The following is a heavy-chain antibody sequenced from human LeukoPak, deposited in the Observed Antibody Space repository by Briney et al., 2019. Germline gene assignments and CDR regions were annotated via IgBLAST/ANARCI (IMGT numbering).Heavy chain of an antibody. CDR2: SCRSGST. J-gene: IGHJ4*02. D-gene: IGHD1-7*01. Sequence: PSGTLCLTCAASGCTISSSNWRCWVRHPPRERLGWIGESCRSGSTNYTPSLKSRFTISRDKSKNHLSLKLNTLTAADTAVYYCAKIIWSHWNYSAYFHHWGQGPLLTVS. CDR1: GCTISSSNW. V-gene: IGHV4-4*02. CDR3: AKIIWSHWNYSAYFHH.